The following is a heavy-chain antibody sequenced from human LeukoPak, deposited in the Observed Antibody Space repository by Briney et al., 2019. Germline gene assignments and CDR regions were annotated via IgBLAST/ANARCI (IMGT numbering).Heavy chain of an antibody. CDR3: ARAPPFYYYDSSGYQWWFDP. Sequence: AAVKVSCKASGYTFTGYYMHWVRQAPGQRLAGMGWINLNSGGTNYAQKFQGRVTMTRDTSISTAYMELSRLRSDDTAVYYCARAPPFYYYDSSGYQWWFDPWGQGTLVTVSS. CDR1: GYTFTGYY. V-gene: IGHV1-2*02. J-gene: IGHJ5*02. D-gene: IGHD3-22*01. CDR2: INLNSGGT.